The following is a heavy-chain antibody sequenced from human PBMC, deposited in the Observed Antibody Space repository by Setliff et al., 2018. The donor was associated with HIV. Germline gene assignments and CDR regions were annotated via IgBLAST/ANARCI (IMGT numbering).Heavy chain of an antibody. Sequence: SCAASGFSFESHWMHWVRQSPGKGLVWISRISGDGTRTAYADSAKGRFTISRDNAANTLYLQVDGLRGEDSAVYYCVRDRIEGRTVFDTWGLGTLVTVSS. J-gene: IGHJ4*02. CDR3: VRDRIEGRTVFDT. CDR2: ISGDGTRT. D-gene: IGHD2-8*02. V-gene: IGHV3-74*01. CDR1: GFSFESHW.